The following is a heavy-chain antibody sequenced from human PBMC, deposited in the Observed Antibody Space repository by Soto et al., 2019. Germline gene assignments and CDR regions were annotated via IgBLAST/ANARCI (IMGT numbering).Heavy chain of an antibody. CDR2: IIPIFGTA. J-gene: IGHJ6*02. D-gene: IGHD5-18*01. CDR3: ATVDTAGWLGYYYYGMDV. Sequence: SVKVSCKASGGTFSSYAISWVRQAPGQGLEWMGGIIPIFGTANYAQKFQGRVTITADKSTSTAYMELSSLRSEDTAVYYCATVDTAGWLGYYYYGMDVWDQGTTVTVSS. V-gene: IGHV1-69*06. CDR1: GGTFSSYA.